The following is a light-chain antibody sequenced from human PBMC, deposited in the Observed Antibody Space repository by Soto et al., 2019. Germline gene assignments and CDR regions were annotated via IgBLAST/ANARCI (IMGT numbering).Light chain of an antibody. CDR3: AAWDDSLSVWV. CDR2: RNN. CDR1: SSNIGSNY. V-gene: IGLV1-47*01. Sequence: QPVLTQPPSASGTPGQRVNISCSGSSSNIGSNYVYWYQQLPGTAPKLLIYRNNQRPSGVPDRFSGSKSGTSASLAISGLRSEDEADYYCAAWDDSLSVWVFGGGTKLTVL. J-gene: IGLJ3*02.